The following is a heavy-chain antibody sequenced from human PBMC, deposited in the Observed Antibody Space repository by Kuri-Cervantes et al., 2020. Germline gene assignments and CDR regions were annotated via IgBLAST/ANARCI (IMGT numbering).Heavy chain of an antibody. J-gene: IGHJ4*02. CDR2: ISYDGSNK. V-gene: IGHV3-30-3*01. D-gene: IGHD1-26*01. CDR3: ARAKGYYVGIGYFDY. CDR1: GFTFSSYA. Sequence: GGSLRLSCAASGFTFSSYAMHWVRQAPGKGLEWVAVISYDGSNKYYADSVKGRFTISRDNSKNTLYLQMNSLRAEDTAVYYCARAKGYYVGIGYFDYWGQGTLVTV.